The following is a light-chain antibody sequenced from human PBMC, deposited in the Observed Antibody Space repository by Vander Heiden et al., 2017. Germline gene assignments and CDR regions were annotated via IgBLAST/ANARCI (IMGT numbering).Light chain of an antibody. CDR2: KAS. Sequence: DILMHQSPSTLSAAVGDRVTISCRASQSISSWLAWYQQKPGKAPKLLMYKASSLESGVPSRFSGSGSGTEFTLTMSSLQPDDFATYYCQQYNSYPRTFGGGTKVEIK. CDR3: QQYNSYPRT. J-gene: IGKJ4*01. CDR1: QSISSW. V-gene: IGKV1-5*03.